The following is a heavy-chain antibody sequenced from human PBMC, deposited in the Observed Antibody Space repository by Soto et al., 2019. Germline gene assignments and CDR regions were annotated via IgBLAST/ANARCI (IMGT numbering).Heavy chain of an antibody. CDR2: IYYSGST. CDR3: ASRPGYCSGDSCRIDY. CDR1: GGSISSSSYY. Sequence: SETLSLTCTVSGGSISSSSYYWGWIRQPPGKGLEWIGSIYYSGSTYYNLSLKSRVTISVDTSKNQFSLKLTSVTAADTAVYFCASRPGYCSGDSCRIDYWGQGTLVTVSS. V-gene: IGHV4-39*01. D-gene: IGHD2-15*01. J-gene: IGHJ4*02.